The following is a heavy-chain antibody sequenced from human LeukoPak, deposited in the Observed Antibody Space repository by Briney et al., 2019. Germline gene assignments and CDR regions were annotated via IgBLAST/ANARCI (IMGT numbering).Heavy chain of an antibody. Sequence: PSETLSLTCTVSGDSLNTYYWTWLRRTTGKALEGIRFYAYSGSSNYNPSLKSRVRISIDTSKNQFSLAQTSVSPADTAVYYCARVVRGVVTSNWFDPWGQGTLVTVSS. CDR1: GDSLNTYY. J-gene: IGHJ5*02. V-gene: IGHV4-59*01. CDR3: ARVVRGVVTSNWFDP. CDR2: YAYSGSS. D-gene: IGHD2-21*02.